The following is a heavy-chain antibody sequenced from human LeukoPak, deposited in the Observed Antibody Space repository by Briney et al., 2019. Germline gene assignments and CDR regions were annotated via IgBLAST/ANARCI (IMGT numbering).Heavy chain of an antibody. CDR3: ARDDCSGGSCAFDY. J-gene: IGHJ4*02. D-gene: IGHD2-15*01. Sequence: SQTLSLTCAISGDSVSSNSAAWNWIRQSPSRGLEWLGRTYYRSKWYNGYAVSVKSRITINPDTSKNQFSLKLSSVTAADTAVYYCARDDCSGGSCAFDYWGQGTLVTVSS. V-gene: IGHV6-1*01. CDR2: TYYRSKWYN. CDR1: GDSVSSNSAA.